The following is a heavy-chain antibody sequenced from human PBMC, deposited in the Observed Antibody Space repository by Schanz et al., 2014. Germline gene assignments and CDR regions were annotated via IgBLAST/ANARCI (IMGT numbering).Heavy chain of an antibody. CDR1: GYTFSFTSYN. CDR2: INSSGGGT. D-gene: IGHD3-10*01. J-gene: IGHJ4*02. V-gene: IGHV1-46*01. CDR3: ASEAHNHEGLRSHSDV. Sequence: QVQLVQSGAVVKKPGPSVKVSCQASGYTFSFTSYNVHWVRQAPGQGLEWMGYINSSGGGTSYAQKFQDQLTMTKDTSTSTAYMELSSLRTEHTAVYSGASEAHNHEGLRSHSDVWGQGTLVAVTS.